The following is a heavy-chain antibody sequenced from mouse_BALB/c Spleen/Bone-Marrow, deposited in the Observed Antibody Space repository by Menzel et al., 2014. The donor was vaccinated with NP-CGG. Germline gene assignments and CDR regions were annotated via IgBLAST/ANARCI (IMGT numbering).Heavy chain of an antibody. CDR1: GDSITSGY. Sequence: EVQLQQSGPSLVKPSQTLSLTCSVTGDSITSGYWNWIRKFPGNKLEYMGYISYSGSTYYNPSLKSRISITRDTSKNQYYLQLNSVTTEDTATYYCARREVRRWAMGYWGQGTSVTVSS. J-gene: IGHJ4*01. CDR3: ARREVRRWAMGY. V-gene: IGHV3-8*02. CDR2: ISYSGST. D-gene: IGHD2-14*01.